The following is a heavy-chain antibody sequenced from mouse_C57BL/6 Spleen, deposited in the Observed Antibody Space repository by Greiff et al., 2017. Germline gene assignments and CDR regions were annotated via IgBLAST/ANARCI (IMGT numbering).Heavy chain of an antibody. D-gene: IGHD1-1*01. CDR1: GYTFTSYW. V-gene: IGHV1-5*01. Sequence: EVQLQQSGTVLARPGASVKMSCKTSGYTFTSYWMHWVKQRPGQGLEWIGAIYPGNSDTSYNQKFKGKAKLTAVTSASTAYMELSSLTNEDSAVYYCSKSTVVDYWYFDVWGTGTTVTVSS. CDR3: SKSTVVDYWYFDV. CDR2: IYPGNSDT. J-gene: IGHJ1*03.